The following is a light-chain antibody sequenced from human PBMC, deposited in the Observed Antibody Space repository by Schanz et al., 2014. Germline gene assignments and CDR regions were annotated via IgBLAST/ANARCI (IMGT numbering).Light chain of an antibody. J-gene: IGKJ1*01. Sequence: DIQLTQSPSTLSASVGDRVTITCRASQSISSWLAWYQQAPGKAPKLLISEASILESGVPSRFSGTGSGTDFTLTISSLQPEDVATYYCQKYNSAPHTFGQGTKVEIK. CDR2: EAS. CDR3: QKYNSAPHT. V-gene: IGKV1-5*01. CDR1: QSISSW.